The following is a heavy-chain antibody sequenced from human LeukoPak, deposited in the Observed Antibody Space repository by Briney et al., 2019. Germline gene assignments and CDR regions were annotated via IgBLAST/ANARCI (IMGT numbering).Heavy chain of an antibody. CDR3: AKQLGSFDY. D-gene: IGHD6-6*01. CDR1: GFTFRIFG. J-gene: IGHJ4*02. V-gene: IGHV3-48*04. CDR2: IDARSGIT. Sequence: PGGSLRLSCAASGFTFRIFGLNWVRQAPGKGPEWVSYIDARSGITYYADSVQGRFTISRDDARESVFLQMDGLRAEDTAVYYCAKQLGSFDYWGQGTLVTVSS.